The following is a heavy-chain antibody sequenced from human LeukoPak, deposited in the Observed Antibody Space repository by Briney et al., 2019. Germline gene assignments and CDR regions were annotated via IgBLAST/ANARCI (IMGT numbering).Heavy chain of an antibody. CDR2: IKQDGSEK. CDR1: GFTFSTYW. J-gene: IGHJ4*02. Sequence: GGSLRLSCAASGFTFSTYWMSWVRQAPGKGLEWVANIKQDGSEKYYVDSVKGRFTISRDNSKNTLYLQMGSLRAEDMAVYYCAAYGPGSYAIDYWGQGTLVTVSS. CDR3: AAYGPGSYAIDY. D-gene: IGHD3-10*01. V-gene: IGHV3-7*01.